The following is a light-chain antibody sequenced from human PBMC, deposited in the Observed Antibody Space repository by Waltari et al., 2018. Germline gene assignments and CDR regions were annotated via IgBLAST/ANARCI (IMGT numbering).Light chain of an antibody. CDR3: QQRSKWPLT. V-gene: IGKV3-11*01. CDR2: DAS. Sequence: EIVLTQSPATLSLSPGERATLSCRASQNIDSYLAWYQLKLGQVPRLLIYDASNRATGIPARFSGSGSGADFTLIISSLEPEDFAVYYCQQRSKWPLTFGGGTKVEIK. CDR1: QNIDSY. J-gene: IGKJ4*01.